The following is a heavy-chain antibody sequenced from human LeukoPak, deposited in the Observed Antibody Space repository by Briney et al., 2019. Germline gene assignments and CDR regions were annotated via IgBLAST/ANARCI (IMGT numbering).Heavy chain of an antibody. CDR1: GFTFSCYA. D-gene: IGHD3-22*01. J-gene: IGHJ4*02. V-gene: IGHV3-21*01. Sequence: GGSLRLSCAASGFTFSCYAMSWVRQAPGKGLEWVSSISSSSSYIYYADSVKGRFTISRDNAKNSLYLQMNSLRAEDTAVYYCARDLPYYDSSGPTGYWGQGTLVTVSS. CDR3: ARDLPYYDSSGPTGY. CDR2: ISSSSSYI.